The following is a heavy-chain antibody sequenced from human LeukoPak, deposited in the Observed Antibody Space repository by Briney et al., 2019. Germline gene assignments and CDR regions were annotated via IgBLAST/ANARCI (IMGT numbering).Heavy chain of an antibody. J-gene: IGHJ6*02. V-gene: IGHV4-4*07. Sequence: SETLSLTCTVSGASISSYYYTWIRQTAGRGLEWIGRLYISGSTDYNPSLKSRVTISVDTSKNQFSLKLSSVTAADTAVYYCARAVDGVYGYYYYGMDVWGQGTTVTVSS. D-gene: IGHD5/OR15-5a*01. CDR1: GASISSYY. CDR2: LYISGST. CDR3: ARAVDGVYGYYYYGMDV.